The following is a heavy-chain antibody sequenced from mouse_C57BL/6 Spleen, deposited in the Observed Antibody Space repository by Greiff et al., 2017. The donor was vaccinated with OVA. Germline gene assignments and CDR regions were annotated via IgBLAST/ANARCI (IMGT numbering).Heavy chain of an antibody. V-gene: IGHV1-18*01. CDR1: GYTFTDYN. Sequence: EVQLQHSGPELVKPGASVKIPCKASGYTFTDYNMDWVKQSHGKSLEWIGDINPNNGGTIYNQKFKGKATLTVDKSSSTAYMELRSLTSEDTAVYYCAREDSNPFAYWGQGTLVTVSA. J-gene: IGHJ3*01. D-gene: IGHD2-5*01. CDR3: AREDSNPFAY. CDR2: INPNNGGT.